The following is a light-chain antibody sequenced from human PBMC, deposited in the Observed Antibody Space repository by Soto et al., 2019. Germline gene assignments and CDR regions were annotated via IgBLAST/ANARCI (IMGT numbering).Light chain of an antibody. CDR2: DAS. Sequence: EIVLTQSPGTLSLSPGERATLSCRASQSIRSSFLAWYQHKPGQAPRLLIYDASSRATGIPDRFSGSGSATDFTLTISRLEPKDSAVYYCQQCGSSPHTFGQGTKLEI. CDR1: QSIRSSF. CDR3: QQCGSSPHT. V-gene: IGKV3-20*01. J-gene: IGKJ2*01.